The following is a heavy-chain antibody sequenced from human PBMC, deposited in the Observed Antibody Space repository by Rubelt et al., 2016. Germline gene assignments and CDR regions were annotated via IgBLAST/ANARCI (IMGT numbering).Heavy chain of an antibody. CDR3: TRQGVAVTVLAPSFDY. V-gene: IGHV4-39*01. CDR2: IYYSATS. Sequence: LEWIGSIYYSATSYYNPSLKSRVTISVDTSKNQFSLKLTSVTATDTAVYYCTRQGVAVTVLAPSFDYWGQGTLVTVSS. J-gene: IGHJ4*02. D-gene: IGHD6-19*01.